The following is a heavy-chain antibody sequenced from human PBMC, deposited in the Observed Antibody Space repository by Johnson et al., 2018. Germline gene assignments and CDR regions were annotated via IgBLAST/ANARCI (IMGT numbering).Heavy chain of an antibody. CDR3: ARAGTSYAFDI. Sequence: VQLVESGGGLVQPGGSLRLSCAASGFTFSSYAMSWVRQAPGKGLEWVSYISSGSITIYYADSVKGRFTISRDNAKNSVFLQMNSLRAEDTAGYYCARAGTSYAFDIWCQGTMVTVSS. V-gene: IGHV3-48*01. J-gene: IGHJ3*02. CDR2: ISSGSITI. D-gene: IGHD6-6*01. CDR1: GFTFSSYA.